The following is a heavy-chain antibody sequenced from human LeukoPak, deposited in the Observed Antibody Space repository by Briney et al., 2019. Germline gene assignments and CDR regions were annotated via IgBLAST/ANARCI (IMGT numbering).Heavy chain of an antibody. V-gene: IGHV1-2*02. J-gene: IGHJ4*02. D-gene: IGHD2-2*01. CDR1: GYTFTGYY. CDR2: INPNSGGT. CDR3: ARSDIVVVPAAPPTFDY. Sequence: GASVKVSCKASGYTFTGYYMHWVRQAPGQGLEWMGWINPNSGGTNYAQKFQGRVTMTRDTSINTAYMELSRLRSDDTAVYYCARSDIVVVPAAPPTFDYWGQGTLVTVSS.